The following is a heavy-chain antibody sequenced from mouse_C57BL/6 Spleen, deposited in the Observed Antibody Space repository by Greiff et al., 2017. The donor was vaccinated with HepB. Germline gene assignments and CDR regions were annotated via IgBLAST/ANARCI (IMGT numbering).Heavy chain of an antibody. CDR2: IWSGGST. D-gene: IGHD1-1*01. CDR1: GFSLTSYG. V-gene: IGHV2-2*01. J-gene: IGHJ4*01. CDR3: ARRHITTAQRGAMDY. Sequence: QVQLKESGPGLVQPSQSLSITCTVSGFSLTSYGVHWVRQSPGKGLEWLGVIWSGGSTDYNAAFISRLSISKDNSKSQVFFKMNSLQADDTAIYYCARRHITTAQRGAMDYWGQGTSVTVSS.